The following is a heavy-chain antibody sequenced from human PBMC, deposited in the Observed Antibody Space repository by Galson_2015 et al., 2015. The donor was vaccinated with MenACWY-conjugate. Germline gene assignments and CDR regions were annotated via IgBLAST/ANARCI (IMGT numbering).Heavy chain of an antibody. Sequence: SVKVSCKASGYTFTRSSINWVRQAPGQGLEWMGWLNTDTGKPNYAQGFTGRFVFSLDTSVSTAYLQIRSLRAEDTAVYYCARNGDYIGSDSWGQGTLVTVSS. CDR3: ARNGDYIGSDS. CDR2: LNTDTGKP. V-gene: IGHV7-4-1*01. D-gene: IGHD4-17*01. J-gene: IGHJ4*02. CDR1: GYTFTRSS.